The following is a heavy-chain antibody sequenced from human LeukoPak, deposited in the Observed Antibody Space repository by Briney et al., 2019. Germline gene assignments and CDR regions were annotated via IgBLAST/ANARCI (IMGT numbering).Heavy chain of an antibody. J-gene: IGHJ4*02. D-gene: IGHD5-24*01. CDR3: ARGGGGDGYDYFDY. V-gene: IGHV5-51*01. CDR2: IYPSDSDT. Sequence: GESLKISCKGSGYSFTTNWIGWVRQRPGKGLEWMGIIYPSDSDTRYSPSFQGQVTISADESISTAYLQWSNLKASDTAMYYCARGGGGDGYDYFDYWGQGTVVTVSS. CDR1: GYSFTTNW.